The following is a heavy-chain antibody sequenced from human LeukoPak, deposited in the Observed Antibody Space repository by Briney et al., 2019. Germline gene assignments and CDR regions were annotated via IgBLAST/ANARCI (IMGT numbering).Heavy chain of an antibody. Sequence: SETLSLTCTVSGGSVSSYYWSWIRQPPGKGLEWIGYIYYSGSTNYNPSLKSRVTISVDTSKNQFSLKLSSVTAADTAVYYCAGTYYYDSSGYRYFDYWGQGTLVTVSS. D-gene: IGHD3-22*01. CDR2: IYYSGST. J-gene: IGHJ4*02. CDR1: GGSVSSYY. V-gene: IGHV4-59*08. CDR3: AGTYYYDSSGYRYFDY.